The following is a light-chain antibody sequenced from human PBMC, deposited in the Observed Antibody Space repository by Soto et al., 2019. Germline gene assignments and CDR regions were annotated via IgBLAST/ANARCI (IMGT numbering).Light chain of an antibody. CDR3: TSYTGSSTVL. J-gene: IGLJ2*01. CDR1: SSDVGGYNY. CDR2: DVS. V-gene: IGLV2-14*01. Sequence: QSALTQPASVSKSPGQSITISCTGTSSDVGGYNYVSWYQQHPGKPPKLMIYDVSNRPSGVSNRFSGSKSGNTASLTISGLQAEDEADYYCTSYTGSSTVLFGGGTKLTVL.